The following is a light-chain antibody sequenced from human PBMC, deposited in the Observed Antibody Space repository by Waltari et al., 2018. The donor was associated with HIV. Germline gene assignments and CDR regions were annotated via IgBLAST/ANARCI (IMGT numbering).Light chain of an antibody. J-gene: IGKJ4*01. Sequence: EIVLTQSPVTLSLSSGERATLSCRASQSVSTYLAWYQQNPGQAPRLLMYDASNRATGIPARCSGSGSGTDFTLTISSLEPEDFAVYYCQQRSNWPRVTFGGGTKVEIK. CDR2: DAS. CDR1: QSVSTY. CDR3: QQRSNWPRVT. V-gene: IGKV3-11*01.